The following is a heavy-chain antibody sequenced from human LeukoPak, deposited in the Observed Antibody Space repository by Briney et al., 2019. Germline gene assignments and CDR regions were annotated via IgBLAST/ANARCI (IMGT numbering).Heavy chain of an antibody. D-gene: IGHD3-22*01. CDR2: INSRSSFI. Sequence: GGAVRLSCASSGFTFSSYSLHWLRPAPGRGLEGVSSINSRSSFIYYGDSVKRPFTIYRDNAKYSLYLKKNSLIHEDTAVYYCAREIGPPYHDSTPDAFDIWGQGTMVTVSS. CDR3: AREIGPPYHDSTPDAFDI. CDR1: GFTFSSYS. J-gene: IGHJ3*02. V-gene: IGHV3-21*01.